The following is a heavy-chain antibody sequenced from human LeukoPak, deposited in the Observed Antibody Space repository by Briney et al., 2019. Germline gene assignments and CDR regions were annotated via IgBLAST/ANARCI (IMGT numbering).Heavy chain of an antibody. CDR3: ARDVMVYAHYYYYMDV. CDR2: IYTSGST. CDR1: GGSISSYY. Sequence: PSETLSLTCTVSGGSISSYYWSWIRQPAGKGLEWIGRIYTSGSTNYNPSLKSRVTISVDTSKNQFSLKLSSVTAADTAVYYCARDVMVYAHYYYYMDVWGKGTTVTVSS. D-gene: IGHD2-8*01. V-gene: IGHV4-4*07. J-gene: IGHJ6*03.